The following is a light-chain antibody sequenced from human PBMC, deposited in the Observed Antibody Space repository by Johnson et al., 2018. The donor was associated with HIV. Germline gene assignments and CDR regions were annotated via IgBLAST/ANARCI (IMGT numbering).Light chain of an antibody. CDR1: TSNIGNNY. Sequence: QSVLTQPPSVSAAPGQKVTISCSGSTSNIGNNYVSWYQQLPGTAPKLLIYENNKRPSGIPDRFSGSKSGTSATLGTTGLRTGDEADYYCGIWDSSLSSAYVFGTGTKVTVL. CDR3: GIWDSSLSSAYV. CDR2: ENN. J-gene: IGLJ1*01. V-gene: IGLV1-51*02.